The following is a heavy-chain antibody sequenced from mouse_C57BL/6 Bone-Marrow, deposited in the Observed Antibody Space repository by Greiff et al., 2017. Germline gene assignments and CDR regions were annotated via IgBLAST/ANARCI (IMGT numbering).Heavy chain of an antibody. J-gene: IGHJ1*03. D-gene: IGHD2-5*01. Sequence: QVQLQQSGAELVRPGASVTLSCKASGYTFTDYEMHWVKQTPVHGLEWIGAIDPETGCTAYNQKFKGKAILTADKSSSTAYMELRSLTSEDYAVYYCTRTIVISGRYFDVWGTGTTVTVSS. CDR3: TRTIVISGRYFDV. CDR1: GYTFTDYE. CDR2: IDPETGCT. V-gene: IGHV1-15*01.